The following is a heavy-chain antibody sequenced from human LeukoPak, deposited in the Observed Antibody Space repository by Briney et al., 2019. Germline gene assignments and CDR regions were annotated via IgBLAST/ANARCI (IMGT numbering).Heavy chain of an antibody. CDR1: GFTFSNTW. V-gene: IGHV3-15*01. J-gene: IGHJ4*02. D-gene: IGHD5-12*01. Sequence: GGSLRLSCAASGFTFSNTWMTWVRQPPGKGLDWVGRIKSKTDGGTTAYAAPVKGRFTNSRDDSRNTLYLDMNSLKIEDTAVYYCTTDLGQYSDYEPDYWRQGTRVSVS. CDR3: TTDLGQYSDYEPDY. CDR2: IKSKTDGGTT.